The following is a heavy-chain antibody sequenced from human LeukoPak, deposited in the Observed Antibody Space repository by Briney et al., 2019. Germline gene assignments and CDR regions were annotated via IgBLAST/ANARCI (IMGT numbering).Heavy chain of an antibody. V-gene: IGHV3-23*01. CDR3: AKHSHSWYIGYFEY. CDR1: GFTFSSYA. D-gene: IGHD1-1*01. Sequence: GGSLRLSCAASGFTFSSYAMRWVRQAPGKGLEWVSVISGDVDNTYYGDSMKGRFTISRDTSKNILCLQMNSLRAEDTATYYCAKHSHSWYIGYFEYWGQGTLVTVSS. J-gene: IGHJ4*02. CDR2: ISGDVDNT.